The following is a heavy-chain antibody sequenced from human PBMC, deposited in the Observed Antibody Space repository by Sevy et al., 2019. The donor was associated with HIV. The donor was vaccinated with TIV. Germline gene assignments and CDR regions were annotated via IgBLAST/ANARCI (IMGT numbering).Heavy chain of an antibody. Sequence: GGSLRLSCAASGFIFNSYVMSWVRQAPGKGLEWVSGISASGGSTLYADSVKGRFTISRDNFKNALYLEMNSLRVEDTAVYYCAGAGMGAKGFDYWGQGTLVTVSS. CDR2: ISASGGST. V-gene: IGHV3-23*01. CDR3: AGAGMGAKGFDY. J-gene: IGHJ4*02. D-gene: IGHD1-26*01. CDR1: GFIFNSYV.